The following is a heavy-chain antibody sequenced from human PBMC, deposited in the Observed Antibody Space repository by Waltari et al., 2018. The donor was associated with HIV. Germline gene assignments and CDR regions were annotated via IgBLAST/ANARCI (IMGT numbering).Heavy chain of an antibody. D-gene: IGHD2-2*01. CDR1: GFTFDDYA. CDR2: ISCNSGSI. Sequence: EVHLVEHGVGLVQPGRYLILSCAASGFTFDDYAMHWVRQTPGKGLEWVSGISCNSGSIGYADSGKGRFTISRDNAKNSLFLQMNSLRPEDTAFYYCAKGPTLTSPPTYFNYWGQGTLVTVSS. CDR3: AKGPTLTSPPTYFNY. V-gene: IGHV3-9*01. J-gene: IGHJ4*02.